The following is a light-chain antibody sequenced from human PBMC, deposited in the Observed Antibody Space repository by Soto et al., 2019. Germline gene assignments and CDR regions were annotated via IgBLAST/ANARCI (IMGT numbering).Light chain of an antibody. Sequence: QSVLTQPPSASGTPGQRVAISCCGGSSDIGSNPVNWYLHLPGAAPKLLIYRDNQQPSGVPDRFSGSKYGTSASLTISGLQSEDEADYFCSAWDHNIYGPVFGGGTKFTVL. J-gene: IGLJ2*01. V-gene: IGLV1-44*01. CDR3: SAWDHNIYGPV. CDR2: RDN. CDR1: SSDIGSNP.